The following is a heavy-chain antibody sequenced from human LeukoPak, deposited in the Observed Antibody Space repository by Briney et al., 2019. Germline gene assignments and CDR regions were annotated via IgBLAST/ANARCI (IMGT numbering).Heavy chain of an antibody. J-gene: IGHJ4*02. CDR1: GFTFSSYS. CDR3: ARRFLADPSGFDY. V-gene: IGHV3-21*04. Sequence: PGGSLRLSCAASGFTFSSYSMNWVRQAPGKGLEWVSSISSSSSYIYYADSVKGRFTISRDNAKNSLYLQMNSLRAEDTAMYYCARRFLADPSGFDYWGQGTLVTVSS. CDR2: ISSSSSYI.